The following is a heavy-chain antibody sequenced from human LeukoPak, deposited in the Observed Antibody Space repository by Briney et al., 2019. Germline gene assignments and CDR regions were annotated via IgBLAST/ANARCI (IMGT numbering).Heavy chain of an antibody. CDR1: GGSISSYY. J-gene: IGHJ3*02. CDR2: IYYSGST. V-gene: IGHV4-59*12. D-gene: IGHD4-23*01. Sequence: KPSETLSLTCTVSGGSISSYYWSWIRQPPGKGLEWIGYIYYSGSTNCNPSVKSRVAMSVDTSKKQFSLQLISLTAADTAVYYCARGGTAVIAPYAFDIWGQGTMVTVSS. CDR3: ARGGTAVIAPYAFDI.